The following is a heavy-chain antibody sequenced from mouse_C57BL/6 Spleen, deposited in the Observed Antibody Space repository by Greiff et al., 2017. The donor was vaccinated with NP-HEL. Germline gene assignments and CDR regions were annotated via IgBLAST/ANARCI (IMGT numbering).Heavy chain of an antibody. CDR3: ARHEDYSNYAWFAY. J-gene: IGHJ3*01. CDR1: GFTFSDYY. D-gene: IGHD2-5*01. Sequence: EVMLVESGGGLVQPGGSLKLSCAASGFTFSDYYMYWVRQTPEKRLEWVAYISNGGGSTYYPDTVKGRFTISRDNAKNTLYLQMSRLKSEDTAMYYCARHEDYSNYAWFAYWGQGTLVTVSA. V-gene: IGHV5-12*01. CDR2: ISNGGGST.